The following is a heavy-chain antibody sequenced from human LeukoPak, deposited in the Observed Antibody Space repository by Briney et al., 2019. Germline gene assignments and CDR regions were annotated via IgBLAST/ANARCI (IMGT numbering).Heavy chain of an antibody. J-gene: IGHJ5*02. D-gene: IGHD3-10*01. V-gene: IGHV4-34*01. CDR2: INHSGST. Sequence: KASETLSLTCAVYGGSFSGYYWSWIRQPPGKGLEWIGEINHSGSTNYNPSLKSRVTISVDTSKNQFSLKLSSVTAADTAVYYCARAKVRGVITMYNWFDPWGQGTLVTVSS. CDR1: GGSFSGYY. CDR3: ARAKVRGVITMYNWFDP.